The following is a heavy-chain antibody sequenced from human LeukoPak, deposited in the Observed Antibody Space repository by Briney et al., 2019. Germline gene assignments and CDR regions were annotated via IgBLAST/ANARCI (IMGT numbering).Heavy chain of an antibody. CDR3: ARRRKDLNWFDP. V-gene: IGHV4-39*01. CDR2: INYSGRT. Sequence: PSETLSLTCTVSSGSISSGYYYWGWIRRPPGKGLEWIALINYSGRTFYNPSLESRVTISVDMSKNQFSLRLNSVTAADTAVYYCARRRKDLNWFDPWGQGTLVTVSS. CDR1: SGSISSGYYY. J-gene: IGHJ5*02.